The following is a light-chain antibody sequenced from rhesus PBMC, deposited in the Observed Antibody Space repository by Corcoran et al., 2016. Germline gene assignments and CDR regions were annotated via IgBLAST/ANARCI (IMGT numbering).Light chain of an antibody. CDR2: YAS. CDR3: QQQDSDPYS. CDR1: QGIKNH. J-gene: IGKJ2*01. Sequence: DIQMTQSPSSLSASVGDTVTITCRASQGIKNHLAWYQQKPGKVPKPLIYYASNLESWVPSRFSGGGSVTDVTLTISSLQPEDFGTYYCQQQDSDPYSFGQGTKVEIK. V-gene: IGKV1S14*01.